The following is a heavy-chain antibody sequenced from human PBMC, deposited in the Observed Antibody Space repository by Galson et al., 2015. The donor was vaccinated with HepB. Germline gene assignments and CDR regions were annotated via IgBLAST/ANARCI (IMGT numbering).Heavy chain of an antibody. D-gene: IGHD2-15*01. V-gene: IGHV3-74*01. CDR3: ARGGVVAAQDY. CDR1: GFTLSDYW. CDR2: ISNDGTST. Sequence: SLRLSCAASGFTLSDYWMHWVRQVPGKGLVWVSRISNDGTSTTYADSVRGRFTISRDGVKSTLYLQMNSLGAEDTALYYCARGGVVAAQDYWGQGTLVTVSS. J-gene: IGHJ4*01.